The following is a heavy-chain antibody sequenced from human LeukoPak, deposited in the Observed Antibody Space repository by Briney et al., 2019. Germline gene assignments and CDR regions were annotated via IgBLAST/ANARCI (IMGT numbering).Heavy chain of an antibody. CDR3: ARDLQSIAASNWFDP. CDR2: ISAYSGNT. V-gene: IGHV1-18*01. J-gene: IGHJ5*02. Sequence: ASVKVSCKASGYTFTNYGITWVRQAPGQGLEWMGWISAYSGNTNYVQKFQGRATMTTDTSTSTAYMELRSLRSDDTAVYYCARDLQSIAASNWFDPWGQGTLVTVSS. CDR1: GYTFTNYG. D-gene: IGHD6-13*01.